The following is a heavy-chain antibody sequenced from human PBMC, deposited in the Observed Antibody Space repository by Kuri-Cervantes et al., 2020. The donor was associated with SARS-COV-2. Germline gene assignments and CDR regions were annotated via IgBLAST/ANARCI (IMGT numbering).Heavy chain of an antibody. CDR2: ISSSGSTI. V-gene: IGHV3-48*03. Sequence: GESLMISCAASGFTSSRYEMNWVRQAPGKGLEWVSYISSSGSTIYYADSVKGRFTISRDNAKNSLYLQMNSLRAEDTAVYYCVRDGYHWNFDYWGKGTLVTVSS. D-gene: IGHD1-20*01. J-gene: IGHJ4*02. CDR1: GFTSSRYE. CDR3: VRDGYHWNFDY.